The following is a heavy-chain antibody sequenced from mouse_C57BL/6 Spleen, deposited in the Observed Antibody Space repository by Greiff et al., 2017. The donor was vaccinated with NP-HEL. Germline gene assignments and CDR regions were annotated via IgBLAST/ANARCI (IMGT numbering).Heavy chain of an antibody. V-gene: IGHV8-12*01. CDR2: IYWDDDK. CDR3: AAPYDYDGGFAY. CDR1: GFSLSTSGMG. Sequence: QVTLKESGPGILQSSQTLSLTCSFSGFSLSTSGMGVSWIRQPSGKGLEWLAHIYWDDDKRYNPSLKSRLTISKDTSRNQVFLKITSVDTADTATYYCAAPYDYDGGFAYWGQGTLVTVSA. J-gene: IGHJ3*01. D-gene: IGHD2-4*01.